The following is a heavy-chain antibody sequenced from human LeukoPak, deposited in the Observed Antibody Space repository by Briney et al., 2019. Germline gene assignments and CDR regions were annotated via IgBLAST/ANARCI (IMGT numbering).Heavy chain of an antibody. CDR2: IYYSGST. Sequence: PSETLSLTCTVSGGSISSYYWSWIRQPPGKGLEWIGYIYYSGSTNYNPSLKSRVTISVDTSKNQLSLKLSSVTAADTAVYYCARVRSYYDSSGYFTFDPWGQGTLVTVSS. V-gene: IGHV4-59*01. CDR1: GGSISSYY. J-gene: IGHJ5*02. CDR3: ARVRSYYDSSGYFTFDP. D-gene: IGHD3-22*01.